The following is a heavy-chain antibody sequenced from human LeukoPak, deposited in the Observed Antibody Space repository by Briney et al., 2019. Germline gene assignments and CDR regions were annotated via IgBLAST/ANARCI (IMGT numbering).Heavy chain of an antibody. CDR1: GFTFSSYW. D-gene: IGHD5-18*01. CDR3: ARAQYSYGSGNWFDP. Sequence: GGSLRLSCAASGFTFSSYWMHWVRQAPGKGLVWVSRINSDGSSTSYADSVKGRFTISRDNAKNTLYLQMNSLRAEDTAVYYCARAQYSYGSGNWFDPWGQGTLVTVSS. V-gene: IGHV3-74*01. CDR2: INSDGSST. J-gene: IGHJ5*02.